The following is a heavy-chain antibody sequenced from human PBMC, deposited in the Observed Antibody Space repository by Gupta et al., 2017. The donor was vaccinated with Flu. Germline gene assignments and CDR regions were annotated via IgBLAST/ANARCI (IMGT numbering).Heavy chain of an antibody. V-gene: IGHV3-15*01. J-gene: IGHJ4*02. CDR2: IKSKSDGETT. CDR3: TTGHYLTEVTTSIDF. Sequence: EVQLVESGGGLVKPGGSLRLSCAASGFTFKNAWMSWVRQAPGKGLEWVGRIKSKSDGETTDCAAPVRGRFTISRDDSRNTSYLQMNSLNTEDTAVYYCTTGHYLTEVTTSIDFWGQGTQVTVSS. D-gene: IGHD3-9*01. CDR1: GFTFKNAW.